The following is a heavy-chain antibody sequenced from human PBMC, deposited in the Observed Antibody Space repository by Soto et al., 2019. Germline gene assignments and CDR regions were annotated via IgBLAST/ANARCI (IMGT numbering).Heavy chain of an antibody. CDR2: IRSKGNNYAT. V-gene: IGHV3-73*01. Sequence: EVQLVESGGGLVQPGGSLKLSCAASGFTFSGSAMHWVRQASGKGLEWVGRIRSKGNNYATVYGASLKGRFTISRDDAKITAYLQMNSVNTEETAVYYCSRQASDFWSGKPQYYMDVWGKGTTVTVSS. CDR1: GFTFSGSA. CDR3: SRQASDFWSGKPQYYMDV. J-gene: IGHJ6*03. D-gene: IGHD3-3*01.